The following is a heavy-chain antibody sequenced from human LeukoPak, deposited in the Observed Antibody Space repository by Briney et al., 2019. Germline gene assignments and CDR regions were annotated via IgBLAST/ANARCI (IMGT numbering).Heavy chain of an antibody. J-gene: IGHJ6*02. D-gene: IGHD5-12*01. CDR2: ISAYNGNT. Sequence: GASVKVSFKASGYTFTSYGISWVRQAPGQGLEWVGWISAYNGNTNYAQKLQGRVTMTTDTSTSTAYMELRSLRSDDTAVYYCARGGGYQDYYYGMDVWGQGTTVTVSS. CDR1: GYTFTSYG. CDR3: ARGGGYQDYYYGMDV. V-gene: IGHV1-18*01.